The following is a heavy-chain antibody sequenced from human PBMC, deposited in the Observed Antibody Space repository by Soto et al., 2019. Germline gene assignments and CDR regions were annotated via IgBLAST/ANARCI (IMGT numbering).Heavy chain of an antibody. J-gene: IGHJ4*02. CDR3: AIVLGSGYDRGDY. CDR1: GDTFTNHV. V-gene: IGHV1-69*12. D-gene: IGHD5-12*01. Sequence: QVQLVQSGDELKKPGSSVKVSCKASGDTFTNHVFNWVRLAHGQGLEWMGGIISLFGTPNYSRRFQGRVTITADESMDSSYMELGSLRSDDTAVYYCAIVLGSGYDRGDYWGQGTQVTV. CDR2: IISLFGTP.